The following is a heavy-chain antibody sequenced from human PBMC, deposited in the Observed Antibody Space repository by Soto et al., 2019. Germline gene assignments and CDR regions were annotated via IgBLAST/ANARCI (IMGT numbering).Heavy chain of an antibody. J-gene: IGHJ5*02. CDR2: ISYDGSNK. Sequence: PGGSLRLSCAASGVTFSSYAMHWVRQAPGKGLEWVAVISYDGSNKYYADSVKGRFTISRDNSKNTLYLQMNSLRAEDTAVYYCARDNFIVVVVAAFGWFDPWGQGTLVTVSS. V-gene: IGHV3-30-3*01. D-gene: IGHD2-15*01. CDR3: ARDNFIVVVVAAFGWFDP. CDR1: GVTFSSYA.